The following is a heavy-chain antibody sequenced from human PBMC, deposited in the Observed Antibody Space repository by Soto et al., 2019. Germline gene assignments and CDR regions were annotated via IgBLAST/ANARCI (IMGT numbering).Heavy chain of an antibody. CDR3: ARGSGDYNWNPYYFDY. CDR2: IIPIFGTA. D-gene: IGHD1-20*01. J-gene: IGHJ4*02. Sequence: QVQLVQSGAEVKKPGSSVKVSCKASGGTFSSYAISWVRQAPGQGLEWMGGIIPIFGTANYAQKFQGRVKITADKSTSTAYMELSRLRSEDTAVYYCARGSGDYNWNPYYFDYWGQGTLVTVSS. CDR1: GGTFSSYA. V-gene: IGHV1-69*06.